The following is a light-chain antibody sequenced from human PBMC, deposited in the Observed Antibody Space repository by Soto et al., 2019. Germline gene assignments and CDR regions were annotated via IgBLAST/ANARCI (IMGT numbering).Light chain of an antibody. CDR2: TAT. CDR3: QQTYATPFT. Sequence: DIQVTQSPSSLSASVGDRGTITCRTSHNIATYLYWYQHRPGKAPNLLIYTATSLQSGVPSRFSGSGTGTDFTLTISALQPEDFTSYFCQQTYATPFTFGRGTTV. CDR1: HNIATY. V-gene: IGKV1-39*01. J-gene: IGKJ3*01.